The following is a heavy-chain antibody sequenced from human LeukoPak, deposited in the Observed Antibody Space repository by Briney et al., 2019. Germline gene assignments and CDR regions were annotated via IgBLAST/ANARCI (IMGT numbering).Heavy chain of an antibody. CDR3: ARDRGMDV. CDR2: IYHSGST. CDR1: GGSISSSNW. Sequence: PSGTLSLTCAVSGGSISSSNWGSWVRQPPGKGLEWIGEIYHSGSTNYNPSLKSRVNISVDTCKNRFSLRLRSVTAADTAVYYCARDRGMDVWGKGTTVTASS. V-gene: IGHV4-4*02. J-gene: IGHJ6*04.